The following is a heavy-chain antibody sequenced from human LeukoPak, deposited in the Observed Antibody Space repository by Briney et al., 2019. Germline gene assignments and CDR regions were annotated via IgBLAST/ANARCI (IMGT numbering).Heavy chain of an antibody. CDR1: GFTFSSYW. Sequence: QPGGSLRLSCAASGFTFSSYWMHWVRQAPGKGLVWVSRINSDGSRTTYADSVKGRFTISRDNSKNTLYLQMNSLRAEDTAVYYCAELGITTIGGVWGKGTTVTISS. D-gene: IGHD3-10*02. J-gene: IGHJ6*04. V-gene: IGHV3-74*01. CDR3: AELGITTIGGV. CDR2: INSDGSRT.